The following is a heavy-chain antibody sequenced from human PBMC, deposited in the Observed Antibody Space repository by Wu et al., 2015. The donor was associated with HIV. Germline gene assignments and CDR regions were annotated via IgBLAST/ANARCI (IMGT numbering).Heavy chain of an antibody. D-gene: IGHD1-26*01. V-gene: IGHV1-46*01. Sequence: QVHLVQSGAEVKKPGASVKIACKASGYTFTKYYMHWVRQAPGQGLEWMGVIDPSGGRISYAQKFQGRVSMTRDTSTSTVYMELSRLRSEDTAVYFCATRTGYTGNMEAFDTWGQGTMVTVSS. J-gene: IGHJ3*02. CDR3: ATRTGYTGNMEAFDT. CDR1: GYTFTKYY. CDR2: IDPSGGRI.